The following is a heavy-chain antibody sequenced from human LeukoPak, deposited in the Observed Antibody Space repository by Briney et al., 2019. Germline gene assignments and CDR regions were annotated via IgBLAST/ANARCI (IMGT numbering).Heavy chain of an antibody. J-gene: IGHJ5*02. V-gene: IGHV4-34*01. CDR2: INHSGST. Sequence: PSETLSLTCAVSGGSLSGYYWTWIRQPPGKGLEWIGEINHSGSTNYNPSLKSRVTISVDTSKNQFSLKLSSVTAADTAVYYCARLGYDILTGYSFWFDPWGQGTLVTVSS. D-gene: IGHD3-9*01. CDR1: GGSLSGYY. CDR3: ARLGYDILTGYSFWFDP.